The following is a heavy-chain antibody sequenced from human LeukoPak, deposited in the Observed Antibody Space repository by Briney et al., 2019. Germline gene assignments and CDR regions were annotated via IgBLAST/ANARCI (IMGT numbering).Heavy chain of an antibody. CDR1: GFTFSSYS. D-gene: IGHD2-15*01. Sequence: GGSLRLFCAASGFTFSSYSMNWVRQAPGKGLEWVSYISSSRNTVYYADSVKGRFTISRDNANNSLYLQMNSLRDEDTAVYYCARGLSGGSFGYYFDYWGQGTLVTVSS. J-gene: IGHJ4*02. CDR3: ARGLSGGSFGYYFDY. V-gene: IGHV3-48*02. CDR2: ISSSRNTV.